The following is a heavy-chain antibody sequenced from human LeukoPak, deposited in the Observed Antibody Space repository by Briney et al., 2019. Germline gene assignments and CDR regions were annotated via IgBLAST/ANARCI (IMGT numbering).Heavy chain of an antibody. J-gene: IGHJ1*01. D-gene: IGHD4-17*01. CDR1: GFTFDSFA. CDR2: ISDSGDLI. Sequence: GGSLRLSCEASGFTFDSFAMNWVRQAPGKGLEWVSAISDSGDLIYYADSVKGRFTISRDNSKNTLYLQMNSLRVEDTAVYFCAKPPNHGDYESFQHWGQATLVTVSP. CDR3: AKPPNHGDYESFQH. V-gene: IGHV3-23*01.